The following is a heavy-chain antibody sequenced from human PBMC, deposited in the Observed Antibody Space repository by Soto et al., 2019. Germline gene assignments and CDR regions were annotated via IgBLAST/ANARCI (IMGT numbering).Heavy chain of an antibody. CDR1: GGSISSYY. CDR3: ARQPFWSGYYTGWRDNWFDP. V-gene: IGHV4-59*08. D-gene: IGHD3-3*01. CDR2: IYYSGST. J-gene: IGHJ5*02. Sequence: SETLSLTCTVSGGSISSYYWGWIRQPPGKGLEWIGYIYYSGSTNYNPSLKSRVTISVDTSKNQFSLKLSSVTAADTAVYYCARQPFWSGYYTGWRDNWFDPWGQGTLVTVSS.